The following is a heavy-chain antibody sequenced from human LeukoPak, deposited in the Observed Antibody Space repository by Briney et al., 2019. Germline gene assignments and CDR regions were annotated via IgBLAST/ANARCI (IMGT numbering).Heavy chain of an antibody. D-gene: IGHD6-19*01. V-gene: IGHV3-64*01. Sequence: GGSLRLSCAASGFTFSSYAMHWVRQAPGKGLEYVSAISSNGGSTYYANSVKGRFTISRDNSKDTLYLQMGSLRAEDMAVYYCARDRDGSGWYLDWFDPWGQGTLVTVT. CDR1: GFTFSSYA. CDR2: ISSNGGST. J-gene: IGHJ5*02. CDR3: ARDRDGSGWYLDWFDP.